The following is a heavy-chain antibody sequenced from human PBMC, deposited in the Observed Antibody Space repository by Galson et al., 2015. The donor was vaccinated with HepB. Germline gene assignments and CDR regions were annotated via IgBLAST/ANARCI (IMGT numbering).Heavy chain of an antibody. J-gene: IGHJ4*02. V-gene: IGHV1-46*03. CDR3: ARMRGSGNDYGDYSARAFDY. CDR1: GYTFTSYC. Sequence: SVKVSCKASGYTFTSYCMHWVRQAPGQGLEWMGIINPSGGSTSYAQKFQGRVTMTRDTSTSTVYMELSSLRSEDTAVYYCARMRGSGNDYGDYSARAFDYWGQGTLVTVSS. D-gene: IGHD4-17*01. CDR2: INPSGGST.